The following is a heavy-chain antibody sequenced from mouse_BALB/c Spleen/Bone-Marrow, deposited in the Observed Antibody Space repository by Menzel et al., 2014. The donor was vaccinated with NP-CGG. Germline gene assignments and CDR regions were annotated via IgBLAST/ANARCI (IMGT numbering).Heavy chain of an antibody. Sequence: EVQLQQSGTVLARPGASVKMSCKASGYSFTSYWMHWVKQRPGQGLEWIGAIYPGNSDTSYNQKFKGKAKLTAVTSASTAYMELSSLTNEDSAVYYCTGRWLLHGFYAMDYWGQGTSVTVSS. D-gene: IGHD2-3*01. CDR2: IYPGNSDT. CDR3: TGRWLLHGFYAMDY. CDR1: GYSFTSYW. J-gene: IGHJ4*01. V-gene: IGHV1-5*01.